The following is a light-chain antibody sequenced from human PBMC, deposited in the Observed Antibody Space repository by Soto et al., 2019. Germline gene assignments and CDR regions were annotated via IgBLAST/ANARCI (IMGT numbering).Light chain of an antibody. CDR3: FSYAGGYTWV. CDR2: DVY. Sequence: QSALTQPRSVSGSPGQSVTISCTGTSSDVGGNNFVSWYQHHPGRAPKLMISDVYKRPSGVPDRFSGSKSGNTASLTISGLQAEDEADYYCFSYAGGYTWVFGGGTKLTVL. J-gene: IGLJ3*02. CDR1: SSDVGGNNF. V-gene: IGLV2-11*01.